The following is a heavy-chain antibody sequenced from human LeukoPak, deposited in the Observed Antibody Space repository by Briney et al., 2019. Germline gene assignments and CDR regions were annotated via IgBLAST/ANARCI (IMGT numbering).Heavy chain of an antibody. CDR3: ASGLFSFDWFLIGGYFDY. V-gene: IGHV4-39*07. J-gene: IGHJ4*02. D-gene: IGHD3-9*01. CDR2: IYYSGST. CDR1: GGTISSSSYY. Sequence: SETLSLTCTVSGGTISSSSYYWGWIRQPPGKGVEWIGSIYYSGSTYYNPSLKSRGIISVDTSKNQFSLKLSSVTAADTAVYYCASGLFSFDWFLIGGYFDYWGQGTLVTVSS.